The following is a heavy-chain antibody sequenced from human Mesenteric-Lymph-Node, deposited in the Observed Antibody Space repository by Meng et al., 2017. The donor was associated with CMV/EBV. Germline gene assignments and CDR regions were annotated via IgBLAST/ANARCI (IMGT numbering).Heavy chain of an antibody. D-gene: IGHD6-13*01. V-gene: IGHV3-23*01. J-gene: IGHJ6*02. CDR3: AKGFRRDSSSWYQKPYYGMDV. Sequence: GGSLRLSCASSGFTFASSAMTWVRQAPGKGLEWVSAISGSGGSTYYADSVKGRFTISRDNSKNTLYLQMNSLRAEDTAVYYCAKGFRRDSSSWYQKPYYGMDVWGQGTTVTVSS. CDR2: ISGSGGST. CDR1: GFTFASSA.